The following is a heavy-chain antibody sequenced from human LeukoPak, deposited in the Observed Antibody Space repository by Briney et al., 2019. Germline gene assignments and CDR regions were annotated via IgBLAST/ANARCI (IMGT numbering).Heavy chain of an antibody. V-gene: IGHV3-15*01. CDR1: GFTFINAW. J-gene: IGHJ4*02. CDR2: IKSKTDGGTT. CDR3: STSPGDESDF. D-gene: IGHD2-21*01. Sequence: GGSLRLSCAASGFTFINAWMTWVRQAPGKGLEWVGRIKSKTDGGTTDYAAPVKGRFSISRDDSKNTLYVQMNSLKTEDTAVYYCSTSPGDESDFWGQGTLVTVSS.